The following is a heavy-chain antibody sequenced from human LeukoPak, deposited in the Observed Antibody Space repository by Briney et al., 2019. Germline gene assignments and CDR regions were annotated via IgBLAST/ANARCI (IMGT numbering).Heavy chain of an antibody. J-gene: IGHJ5*02. CDR2: ISGSGGST. Sequence: GGSLRLSCAASGFTFSSYGMSWVRQAPGKGLEWVSAISGSGGSTYYADSVKGRFTISRDNSKNTLYLQMNSLRAEDTAVYYCATRGSAYNWFDPWGQGTLVTVSS. CDR3: ATRGSAYNWFDP. V-gene: IGHV3-23*01. CDR1: GFTFSSYG. D-gene: IGHD3-10*01.